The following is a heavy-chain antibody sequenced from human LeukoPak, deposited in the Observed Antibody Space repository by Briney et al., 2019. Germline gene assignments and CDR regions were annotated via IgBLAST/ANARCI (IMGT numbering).Heavy chain of an antibody. J-gene: IGHJ4*02. CDR2: IDPSDSYT. CDR1: GYSFTSYW. Sequence: GESLRISCKGSGYSFTSYWISWVRQMPGKGLEWMGRIDPSDSYTNYSPSFQGHVTISADKSISTAYLQWSSLKASDTAMYYCARVFILTGYYISYYFDYWGQGTLATVSS. CDR3: ARVFILTGYYISYYFDY. V-gene: IGHV5-10-1*01. D-gene: IGHD3-9*01.